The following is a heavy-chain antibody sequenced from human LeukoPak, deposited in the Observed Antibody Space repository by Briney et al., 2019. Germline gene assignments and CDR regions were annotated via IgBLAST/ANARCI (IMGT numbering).Heavy chain of an antibody. Sequence: GGSLRLSCAASGFTFSSYAMSWVRQAPGKGLEWVSAISGSGGSTYYADSVKGRFTISRDNSKNTLYLQMNSLRAEDTAVYYCAKGDYYGSGSYSDYWGQGTLVTVSS. CDR1: GFTFSSYA. J-gene: IGHJ4*02. CDR2: ISGSGGST. D-gene: IGHD3-10*01. CDR3: AKGDYYGSGSYSDY. V-gene: IGHV3-23*01.